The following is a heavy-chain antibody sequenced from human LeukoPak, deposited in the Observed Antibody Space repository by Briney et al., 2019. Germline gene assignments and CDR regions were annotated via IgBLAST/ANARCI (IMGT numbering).Heavy chain of an antibody. V-gene: IGHV3-23*01. CDR3: AKRIAAAGTGLDY. Sequence: GGSLRLCCAASGFTFSSYAMSWVRQAPGKGLEWVSAISGSGGSTYYADSVKGRFIVSRDNSKNTLYLQMNSLRAEDTAVYYCAKRIAAAGTGLDYWGQGTLVTVSS. D-gene: IGHD6-13*01. J-gene: IGHJ4*02. CDR1: GFTFSSYA. CDR2: ISGSGGST.